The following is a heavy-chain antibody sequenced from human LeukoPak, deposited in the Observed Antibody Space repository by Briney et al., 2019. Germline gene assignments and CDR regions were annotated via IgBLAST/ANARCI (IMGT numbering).Heavy chain of an antibody. D-gene: IGHD3-22*01. CDR2: IKPNSGGT. CDR3: ARDREYYYDSSGYYLVY. J-gene: IGHJ4*02. V-gene: IGHV1-2*02. Sequence: ASVKVSCKASGYTFTGYYIHWVRQAPGQGLEWMGWIKPNSGGTNYAQKFQGRVTMTRDTSISTAYMELSRLRSDDTAVYYCARDREYYYDSSGYYLVYWGQGTLVTVSS. CDR1: GYTFTGYY.